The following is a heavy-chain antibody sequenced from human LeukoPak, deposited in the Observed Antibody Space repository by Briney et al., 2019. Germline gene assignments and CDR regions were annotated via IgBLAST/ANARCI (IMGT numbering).Heavy chain of an antibody. Sequence: GGSLRLSCAASGFTFDDYGMSWVRQAPGKGLEWVSGINWNGGSTGYADSVKGRFTISRDNAKNSLYPQMNSLRAEDTALYYCARDLRAPRGYYMDVWGKGTTVTVSS. CDR3: ARDLRAPRGYYMDV. V-gene: IGHV3-20*04. J-gene: IGHJ6*03. CDR2: INWNGGST. CDR1: GFTFDDYG.